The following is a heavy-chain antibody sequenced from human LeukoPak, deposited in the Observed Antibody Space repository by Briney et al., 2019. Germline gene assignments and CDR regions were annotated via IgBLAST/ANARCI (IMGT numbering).Heavy chain of an antibody. D-gene: IGHD2-2*01. Sequence: PGGSLRLSCAASGFPFSSYSMNWVRQAPGKGLEWVSSISSSSSYIYYADSVKGRFTIPRDNAKNSLYLQMNSLRAEDTAVYYCARVGRYCSSTSCYQGYFDYWGQGTLVTVSS. CDR2: ISSSSSYI. CDR1: GFPFSSYS. J-gene: IGHJ4*02. V-gene: IGHV3-21*01. CDR3: ARVGRYCSSTSCYQGYFDY.